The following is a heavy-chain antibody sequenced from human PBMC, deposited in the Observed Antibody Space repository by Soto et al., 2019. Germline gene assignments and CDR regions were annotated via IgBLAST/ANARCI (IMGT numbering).Heavy chain of an antibody. D-gene: IGHD5-18*01. CDR3: ARDSSYGYYFDY. V-gene: IGHV3-23*01. J-gene: IGHJ4*02. CDR1: GFTFSNYV. Sequence: GGSLRLSCAASGFTFSNYVMSWVRQAPGKGLEWVSSINSGANTYYADSVKGRFTISRDNSKNTLYLQMNSLRAEDTAVYYCARDSSYGYYFDYWGQGTLVTVSS. CDR2: INSGANT.